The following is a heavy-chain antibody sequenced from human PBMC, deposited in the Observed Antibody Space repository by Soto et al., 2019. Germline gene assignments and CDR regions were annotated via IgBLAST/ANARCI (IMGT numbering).Heavy chain of an antibody. J-gene: IGHJ4*02. CDR1: GFTFSSYG. D-gene: IGHD3-10*01. CDR2: IWYDGSNK. Sequence: GGSLRLSCAASGFTFSSYGMHWVRQAPGKGLEWVAVIWYDGSNKYYADSVKGRFTISRDNSKNTLYLQMNSLRAEDTAVYYCARDYHPGGYRGVITGEFDYWGQGTLVTVSS. CDR3: ARDYHPGGYRGVITGEFDY. V-gene: IGHV3-33*01.